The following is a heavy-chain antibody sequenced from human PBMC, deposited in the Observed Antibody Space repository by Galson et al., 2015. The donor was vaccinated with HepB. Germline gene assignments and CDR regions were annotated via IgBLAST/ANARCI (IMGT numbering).Heavy chain of an antibody. CDR3: ARDGGRVAVADPGYYFDY. V-gene: IGHV3-30-3*01. CDR1: GFTFSSYA. CDR2: ISYDGSNK. D-gene: IGHD6-19*01. J-gene: IGHJ4*02. Sequence: SLRLSCAASGFTFSSYAMHWVRQAPGKGLEWVAVISYDGSNKYYADSVKGRFTISRDNSKNTLYLQMNSLRAEDTAVYYCARDGGRVAVADPGYYFDYWGQGTLVTVSS.